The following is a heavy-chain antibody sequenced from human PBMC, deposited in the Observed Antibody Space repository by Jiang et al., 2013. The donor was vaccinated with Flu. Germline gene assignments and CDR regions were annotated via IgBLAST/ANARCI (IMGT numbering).Heavy chain of an antibody. CDR2: IGSSSRTX. CDR1: FTFTTYS. CDR3: ARESSTDYFLDF. Sequence: FTFTTYSMIWVRQSPGKGLEWVSYIGSSSRTXNYADSVKGRFTISRDNAKNSLYLQMNSLRAEDTAVYSCARESSTDYFLDFWGQGTLVTVSS. V-gene: IGHV3-48*01. J-gene: IGHJ4*02. D-gene: IGHD2/OR15-2a*01.